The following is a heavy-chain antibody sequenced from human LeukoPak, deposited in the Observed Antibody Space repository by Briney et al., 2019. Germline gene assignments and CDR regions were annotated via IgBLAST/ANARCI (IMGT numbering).Heavy chain of an antibody. D-gene: IGHD4-17*01. CDR1: GVTFSSYW. Sequence: GGSLRLSCAASGVTFSSYWMSGVRQAPGKGLEWVANIKQDVIEKYYGDSVKGRFTTSRDNAKTSLHLQMNSLRAEDTDVYYCASELTTVTTGIFDYWGQGTLVTVSS. CDR3: ASELTTVTTGIFDY. CDR2: IKQDVIEK. J-gene: IGHJ4*02. V-gene: IGHV3-7*01.